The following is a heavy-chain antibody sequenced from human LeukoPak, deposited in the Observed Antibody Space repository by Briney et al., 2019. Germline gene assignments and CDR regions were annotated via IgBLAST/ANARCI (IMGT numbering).Heavy chain of an antibody. CDR3: ARVRPYYYMDV. J-gene: IGHJ6*03. CDR1: GYTFTGYY. V-gene: IGHV1-2*02. D-gene: IGHD6-6*01. Sequence: ASVKVSCKASGYTFTGYYMHWVRQASGQGLEWMGWINPNSGGTNYAQKFQGRVTITRNTSISTAYMELSSLRSEDTAVYYCARVRPYYYMDVWGKGTTVTVSS. CDR2: INPNSGGT.